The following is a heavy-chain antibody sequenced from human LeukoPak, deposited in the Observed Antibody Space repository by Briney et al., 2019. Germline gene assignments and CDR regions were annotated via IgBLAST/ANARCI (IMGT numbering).Heavy chain of an antibody. CDR2: FDPEDGET. CDR3: ATLIGTTWYFDY. D-gene: IGHD1-7*01. V-gene: IGHV1-24*01. Sequence: ASVKVSCKVSGYTLTELSMHWVRQAPGKGHEWMGGFDPEDGETIYTQKFQGRVTMTEDTSTDTAYMELSSLRSEDTAVYYCATLIGTTWYFDYWGQGTLVTVSS. J-gene: IGHJ4*02. CDR1: GYTLTELS.